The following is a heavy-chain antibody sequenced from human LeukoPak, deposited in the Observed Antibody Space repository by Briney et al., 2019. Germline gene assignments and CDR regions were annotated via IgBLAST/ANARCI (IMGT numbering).Heavy chain of an antibody. CDR1: GFTFSSYS. CDR2: FSGGDGSP. CDR3: AKNGWLRSSGLWGDY. Sequence: GGSLRLSCAASGFTFSSYSMNWVRQAPGKGLEWVSSFSGGDGSPYHADSVKGRFTISRDNSKSTLYLQMNSLRAEDTAIYYCAKNGWLRSSGLWGDYWGQGALVTASS. V-gene: IGHV3-23*01. J-gene: IGHJ4*02. D-gene: IGHD5-12*01.